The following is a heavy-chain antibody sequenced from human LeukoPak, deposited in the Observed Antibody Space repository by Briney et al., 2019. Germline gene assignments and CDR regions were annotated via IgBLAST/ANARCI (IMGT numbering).Heavy chain of an antibody. CDR3: ARRYITGWHFDY. Sequence: GGSLRLSCAASGFTFSSYGMHWVRQAPGKGLDWVAVIWYDGSNKNYAASVKGRFTISRDNSENTLYLQMNSLRAEDTAAYYCARRYITGWHFDYWGQGTLVTVSS. CDR2: IWYDGSNK. D-gene: IGHD1-20*01. J-gene: IGHJ4*02. CDR1: GFTFSSYG. V-gene: IGHV3-33*01.